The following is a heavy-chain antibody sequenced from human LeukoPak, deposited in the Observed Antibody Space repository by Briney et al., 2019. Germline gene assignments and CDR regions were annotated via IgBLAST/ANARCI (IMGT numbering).Heavy chain of an antibody. CDR1: GFTFSSYA. D-gene: IGHD2-15*01. Sequence: PGGSLRLSCAASGFTFSSYAMSWVRQAPGKGLEWVAVISYDGSNKYYADSVKGRFTISRDNSKNTLYLQMNSLRAEDTAVYYCARDLYSRLYYFDYWGQGTLVTVSS. V-gene: IGHV3-30*03. J-gene: IGHJ4*02. CDR3: ARDLYSRLYYFDY. CDR2: ISYDGSNK.